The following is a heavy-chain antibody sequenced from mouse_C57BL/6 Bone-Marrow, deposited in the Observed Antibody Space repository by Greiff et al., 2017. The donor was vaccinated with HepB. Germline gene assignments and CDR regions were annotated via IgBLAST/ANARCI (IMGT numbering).Heavy chain of an antibody. CDR2: ISNGGGST. CDR1: GFTFSDYY. Sequence: EVQRVESGGGLVQPGGSLKLSCAASGFTFSDYYMYWVRQTPEKRLEWVAYISNGGGSTYYPDTVKGRFTISRDNAKNTLYLQMSRLKSEDTAMYYCARHLYYGSSHWYFDVWGTGTTVTVSS. D-gene: IGHD1-1*01. J-gene: IGHJ1*03. V-gene: IGHV5-12*01. CDR3: ARHLYYGSSHWYFDV.